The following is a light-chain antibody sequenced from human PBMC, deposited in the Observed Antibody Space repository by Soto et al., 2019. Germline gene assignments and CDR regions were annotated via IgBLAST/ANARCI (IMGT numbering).Light chain of an antibody. V-gene: IGKV2-30*01. J-gene: IGKJ2*01. CDR1: HSLVYYKGNTY. CDR2: EVS. Sequence: EAVLTQSPLSLPVTLGQPASISCRSSHSLVYYKGNTYLTWFHQRPGQSPRRLIYEVSKRDSGVPDRFSGSGSGTDFTLKINRVEAEDVGVYYCMQGIHWYTFGQGTKLEI. CDR3: MQGIHWYT.